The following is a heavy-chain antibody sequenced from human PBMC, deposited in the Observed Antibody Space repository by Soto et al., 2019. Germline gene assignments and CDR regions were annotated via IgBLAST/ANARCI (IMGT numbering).Heavy chain of an antibody. J-gene: IGHJ4*02. Sequence: QVQLVQSGAEVKKPGSSVKVSCKASGGTFSSYAISWVRQAPGQGLEWMGGIIPICGTANYAQKSQGRVTITADEATSTAYMELSSLRSEDTVVYSCARTILGYCSGGSCYPLYFDYWGQGTLVTVAA. V-gene: IGHV1-69*12. CDR3: ARTILGYCSGGSCYPLYFDY. CDR1: GGTFSSYA. CDR2: IIPICGTA. D-gene: IGHD2-15*01.